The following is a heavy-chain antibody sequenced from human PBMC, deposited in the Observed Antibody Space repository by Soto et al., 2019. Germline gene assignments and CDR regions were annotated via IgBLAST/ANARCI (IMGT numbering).Heavy chain of an antibody. Sequence: QMQLVQSGPEVKKPGTSVKVSCKASGFTFTSSAVQWVRQARGQRREWIGWVVVGSGNTNYAQKFQERVTITRDMSTSTAYMELSSLRSEDTAVYYCAAGLLLYYYYGMDVWGQGTTVTVSS. J-gene: IGHJ6*02. V-gene: IGHV1-58*01. CDR1: GFTFTSSA. CDR2: VVVGSGNT. CDR3: AAGLLLYYYYGMDV. D-gene: IGHD3-22*01.